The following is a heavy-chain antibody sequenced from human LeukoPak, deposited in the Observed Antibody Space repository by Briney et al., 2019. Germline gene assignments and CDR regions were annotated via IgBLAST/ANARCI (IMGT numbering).Heavy chain of an antibody. J-gene: IGHJ6*03. CDR2: IYHSGST. CDR3: ARGVYYYYYYMDV. CDR1: GYSISSGYY. Sequence: SETLSLTCSFSGYSISSGYYWGWIRQPPGQGLEWIGNIYHSGSTYYNPSLKSRVTISVDTSKNQFSLKLSSVTAADTAVYYCARGVYYYYYYMDVWGKGTTVTVSS. V-gene: IGHV4-38-2*02.